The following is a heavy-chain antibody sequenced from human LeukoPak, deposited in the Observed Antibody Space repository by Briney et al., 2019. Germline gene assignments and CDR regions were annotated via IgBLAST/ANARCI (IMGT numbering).Heavy chain of an antibody. J-gene: IGHJ5*02. CDR2: VSDTGST. CDR1: GGSITGYY. CDR3: ARHPPYEGWFDP. D-gene: IGHD2-8*01. Sequence: SETLSLTCTVSGGSITGYYWTWIRQPAGKGLEWIGRVSDTGSTNYNPSLKSRVTISVDTSKNQFSLKLSSVTAADTAVYYCARHPPYEGWFDPWGQGTLVTVSS. V-gene: IGHV4-59*08.